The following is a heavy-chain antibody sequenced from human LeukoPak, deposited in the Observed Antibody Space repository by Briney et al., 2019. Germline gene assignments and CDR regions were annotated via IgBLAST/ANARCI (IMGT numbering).Heavy chain of an antibody. CDR1: GVSISSGGYH. V-gene: IGHV4-31*03. J-gene: IGHJ2*01. CDR2: SYYTGST. D-gene: IGHD2-15*01. CDR3: ARVRGYCSGGSCSPRYFDL. Sequence: SETLSLTCSVSGVSISSGGYHWTWIRQQPGKGLEWLGYSYYTGSTYYNSSLKSRLTISIDTSKNDFSLKLSSVTAADTAIYYCARVRGYCSGGSCSPRYFDLWGRGTLVTVSS.